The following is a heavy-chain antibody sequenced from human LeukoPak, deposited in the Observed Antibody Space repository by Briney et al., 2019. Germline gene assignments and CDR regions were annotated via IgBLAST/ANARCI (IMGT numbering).Heavy chain of an antibody. CDR1: GGSISSSSYY. V-gene: IGHV4-39*07. D-gene: IGHD3-3*01. CDR3: VRGYYGFWSGYYIPHGAFDI. J-gene: IGHJ3*02. CDR2: IYYTGSP. Sequence: PSETLSLTCTVSGGSISSSSYYWDWIRQPPGKGLEWIGTIYYTGSPNYNPSLKSRVTISVDTSKNQFSLKLSSVTAADTAVYYCVRGYYGFWSGYYIPHGAFDIWGQGTMVTVSS.